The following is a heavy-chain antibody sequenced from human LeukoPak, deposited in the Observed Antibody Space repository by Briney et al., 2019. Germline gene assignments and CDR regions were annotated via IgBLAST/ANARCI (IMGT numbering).Heavy chain of an antibody. V-gene: IGHV4-59*01. Sequence: PSETLSLTCTVSGGSISRYYWGWIRQPPGKGLEWLGYIYYSGSTNYNPSLKSRVTISVDTSKNQLSLKLSSVTAADTAVYYCARVTQGTVDYWGQGTLVTVSS. CDR2: IYYSGST. D-gene: IGHD2-15*01. J-gene: IGHJ4*02. CDR3: ARVTQGTVDY. CDR1: GGSISRYY.